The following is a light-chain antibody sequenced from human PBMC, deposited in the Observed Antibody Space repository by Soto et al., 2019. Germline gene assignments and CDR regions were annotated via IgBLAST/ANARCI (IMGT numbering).Light chain of an antibody. J-gene: IGKJ1*01. V-gene: IGKV1-5*01. CDR3: QQYSGFWT. CDR1: QSISRL. Sequence: DIQMTQSPSTLSASFGDRFTITFRASQSISRLLAWYQQKPGKAPKLLVYDASTLQTEVPSRFVGTGSGTEFSLTINRLQPNDSASYYCQQYSGFWTFGQGTKVDI. CDR2: DAS.